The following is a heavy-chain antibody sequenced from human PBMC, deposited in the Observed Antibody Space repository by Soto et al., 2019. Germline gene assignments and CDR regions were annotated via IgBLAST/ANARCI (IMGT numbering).Heavy chain of an antibody. J-gene: IGHJ4*02. D-gene: IGHD7-27*01. Sequence: SVKVSCKASGGTFSSYTISWVRQAPGQGLEWMGRIIPILGIANYAQKLQGRVTMTTDTSTSTAYMELRSLRSDDTAVYYCATILGIAHEFDYWGQGTLVTVSS. CDR1: GGTFSSYT. CDR3: ATILGIAHEFDY. CDR2: IIPILGIA. V-gene: IGHV1-69*02.